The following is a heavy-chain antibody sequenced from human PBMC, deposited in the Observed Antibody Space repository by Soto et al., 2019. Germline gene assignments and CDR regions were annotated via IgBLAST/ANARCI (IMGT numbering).Heavy chain of an antibody. CDR3: ARGLAPDFMGWEARNAFDI. Sequence: QVQLVQSGAEVKKPGASVKVSCKASGYTFTSYGISWVRQAPGQGLEWMGWISDYNGNTDYAQKLQGRVTMTTDTSTRTAYLEMRSLRSDDTAVYYCARGLAPDFMGWEARNAFDIWGQGTMVTDSS. CDR2: ISDYNGNT. CDR1: GYTFTSYG. V-gene: IGHV1-18*01. D-gene: IGHD1-26*01. J-gene: IGHJ3*02.